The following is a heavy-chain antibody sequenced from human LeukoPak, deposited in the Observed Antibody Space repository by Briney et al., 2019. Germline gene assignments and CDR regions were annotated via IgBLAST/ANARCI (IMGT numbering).Heavy chain of an antibody. Sequence: PSETLSLTCTVSGDSISSYYWSWIRQPPGKGLEWIGYIYYSGSTNYNPSLKSRVTISVDTSKNQFSLKLSSVTAADTAVYYCARDTDYYGSGSYRYWGQGTLVTVSS. CDR2: IYYSGST. D-gene: IGHD3-10*01. CDR3: ARDTDYYGSGSYRY. J-gene: IGHJ4*02. CDR1: GDSISSYY. V-gene: IGHV4-59*01.